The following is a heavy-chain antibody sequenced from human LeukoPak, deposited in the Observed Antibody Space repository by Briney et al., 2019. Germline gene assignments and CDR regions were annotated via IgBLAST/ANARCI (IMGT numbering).Heavy chain of an antibody. CDR3: ARLYYGSGSYYNGDAFDI. J-gene: IGHJ3*02. CDR2: IIPILGIA. V-gene: IGHV1-69*04. D-gene: IGHD3-10*01. Sequence: ASVKVSCKASGGTFSSYAISWVRQAPGQGLEWMGRIIPILGIANYAQKFQGRVTITADKSTSTAYMELSSLRSEDTAVYYCARLYYGSGSYYNGDAFDIWGQGTMVTVPS. CDR1: GGTFSSYA.